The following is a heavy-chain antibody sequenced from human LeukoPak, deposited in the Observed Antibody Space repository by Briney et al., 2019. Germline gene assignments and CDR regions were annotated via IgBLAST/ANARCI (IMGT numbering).Heavy chain of an antibody. CDR1: GYTFTNYD. CDR3: ARVRRMVRGVLDY. Sequence: ASVKVSCKTSGYTFTNYDITWVRQAPGQGLEWMGWINPNSGGTNYAQKFQGRVTMTRDTSISTAYMELSSLRSEDTAVYYCARVRRMVRGVLDYWGQGTLVTVSS. D-gene: IGHD3-10*01. V-gene: IGHV1-2*02. CDR2: INPNSGGT. J-gene: IGHJ4*02.